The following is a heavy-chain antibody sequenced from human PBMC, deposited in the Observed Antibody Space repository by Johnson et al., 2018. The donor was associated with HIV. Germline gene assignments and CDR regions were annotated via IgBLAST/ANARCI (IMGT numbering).Heavy chain of an antibody. CDR1: GFTFSSYG. CDR2: ISYDGSDK. Sequence: QVQLVESRGGVVQPGRSLRLSCAASGFTFSSYGMHWVRQAPAKGLEWVAVISYDGSDKYYADSVKGRFTISRDNSKNTLYLQMHSLRAEDTAVYYCAKGPQGIATPDAFDMWGQGTMGTVSS. D-gene: IGHD2-21*01. V-gene: IGHV3-30*18. J-gene: IGHJ3*02. CDR3: AKGPQGIATPDAFDM.